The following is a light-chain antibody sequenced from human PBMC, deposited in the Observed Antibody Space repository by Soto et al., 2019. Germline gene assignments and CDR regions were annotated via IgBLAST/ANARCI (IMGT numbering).Light chain of an antibody. Sequence: QSALTQPASVSGSPGQSITISCTGTSSDVGSYKFVSWYQQHPGKAPKVMIYEGSKRPSGVSNRFSGSKSGNTASLTISGLQAEDEADYYCCSYAGNNTVVFGGGTKLTV. CDR2: EGS. J-gene: IGLJ2*01. CDR3: CSYAGNNTVV. V-gene: IGLV2-23*01. CDR1: SSDVGSYKF.